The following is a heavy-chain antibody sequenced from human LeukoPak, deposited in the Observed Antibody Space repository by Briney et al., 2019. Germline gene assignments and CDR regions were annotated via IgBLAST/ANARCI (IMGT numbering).Heavy chain of an antibody. CDR3: ARDPGYSSGSDY. Sequence: ASVKVSCKXSGYTFTGYYMHWVRQAPGQGLEWMGGINPNSGGTNYSQKFQGRVTMTRDTSISTAYMELSRLRSDDTAVYYCARDPGYSSGSDYWGQGTLVTVSS. CDR1: GYTFTGYY. D-gene: IGHD6-19*01. CDR2: INPNSGGT. J-gene: IGHJ4*02. V-gene: IGHV1-2*02.